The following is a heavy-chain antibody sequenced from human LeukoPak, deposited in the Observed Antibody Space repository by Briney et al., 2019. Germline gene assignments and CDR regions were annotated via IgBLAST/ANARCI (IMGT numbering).Heavy chain of an antibody. J-gene: IGHJ4*02. CDR2: IYSTGST. D-gene: IGHD6-25*01. V-gene: IGHV4-4*07. Sequence: PSETLSLTCTVPGGSISGYYWISIRQPAGKGLEWIGRIYSTGSTNYNPSLKSRVTMSVDTSKNQFSLKLTSVTAAETAVYYCARAHHVAIAADYWGQGTLVTVSS. CDR1: GGSISGYY. CDR3: ARAHHVAIAADY.